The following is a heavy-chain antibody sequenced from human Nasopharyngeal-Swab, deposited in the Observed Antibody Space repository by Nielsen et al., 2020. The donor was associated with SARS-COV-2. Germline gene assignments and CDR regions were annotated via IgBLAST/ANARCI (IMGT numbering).Heavy chain of an antibody. CDR3: AADSGSYFGYYYYGMDV. CDR2: ISSSSSYI. V-gene: IGHV3-21*01. J-gene: IGHJ6*02. Sequence: GGSLRLSCAASGFTFSSYSMNWVRQAPGKGPEWVSSISSSSSYIYYADSVKGRFTISRDNAKNSLYLQMNSLRAEDTAVYYCAADSGSYFGYYYYGMDVWGQGTTVTVSS. CDR1: GFTFSSYS. D-gene: IGHD1-26*01.